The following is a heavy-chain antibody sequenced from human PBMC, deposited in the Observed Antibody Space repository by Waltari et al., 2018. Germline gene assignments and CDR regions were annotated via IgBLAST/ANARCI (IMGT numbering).Heavy chain of an antibody. J-gene: IGHJ4*02. CDR1: GLTFSSYG. CDR3: AKEISGKSNYGNLDY. V-gene: IGHV3-23*01. D-gene: IGHD3-10*01. Sequence: EVQLLESGGGLVQPGGSLRLSCAASGLTFSSYGMTWVRQAPGKGLVGGSAISGSGGSTYYADSVKGRFTISRDNSKNTLYLQMNSLRAEDTAAYYCAKEISGKSNYGNLDYWGQGTLVTVSS. CDR2: ISGSGGST.